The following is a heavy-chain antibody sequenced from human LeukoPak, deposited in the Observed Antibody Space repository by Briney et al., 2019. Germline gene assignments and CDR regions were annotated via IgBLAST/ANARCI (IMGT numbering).Heavy chain of an antibody. D-gene: IGHD3-10*01. CDR1: GGSISSGSYY. CDR3: ARVGYYGVVRIFDY. V-gene: IGHV4-61*02. J-gene: IGHJ4*02. Sequence: PSQTLSLTCTVSGGSISSGSYYWSWIRQPAGKGLEWIGRTYTSGSTNYNPSLKSRVTISVDTSKNQFSLKLSSVTAADTAVYYCARVGYYGVVRIFDYWGQRTLVTVSS. CDR2: TYTSGST.